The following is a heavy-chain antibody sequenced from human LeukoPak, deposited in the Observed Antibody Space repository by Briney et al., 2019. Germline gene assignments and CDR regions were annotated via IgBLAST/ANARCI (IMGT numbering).Heavy chain of an antibody. Sequence: GGSLRLSCAASGFTSTNYWMNWVRQAPGKGLVWVSRISSDGSSTSYADSVKGRFTISRDNAKNTLYLQMSSLRAEDTAVYYCARGGMTTVAPLYWGQGTLVTVSS. CDR3: ARGGMTTVAPLY. D-gene: IGHD4-23*01. CDR2: ISSDGSST. J-gene: IGHJ4*02. CDR1: GFTSTNYW. V-gene: IGHV3-74*01.